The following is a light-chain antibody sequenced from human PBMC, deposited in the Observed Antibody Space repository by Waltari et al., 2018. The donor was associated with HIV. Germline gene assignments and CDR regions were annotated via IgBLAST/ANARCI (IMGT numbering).Light chain of an antibody. Sequence: DIQMTQSPSSLSASVRDRVTFTCQASQDIIKYLNWYQQKPGKAPKLLIYAASNLETGVPARFSGGGSGTDFTFTISSLQPEDIATYYCQQYDNLPLTFGGGTKVEI. CDR3: QQYDNLPLT. J-gene: IGKJ4*01. CDR1: QDIIKY. V-gene: IGKV1-33*01. CDR2: AAS.